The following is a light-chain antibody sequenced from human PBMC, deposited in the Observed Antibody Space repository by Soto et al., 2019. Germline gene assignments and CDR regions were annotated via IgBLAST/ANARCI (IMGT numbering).Light chain of an antibody. V-gene: IGKV1-12*01. CDR3: QQANSFPPWT. CDR2: AAS. Sequence: DIQMTQSPSSVSASVGDRVTITCRASQGISSWLVWYQQKPGKAPKLLIYAASSLQSGVPSRFSGSGSGTDFTLTISSLQPEDFATYYCQQANSFPPWTFGQGTKVDIK. CDR1: QGISSW. J-gene: IGKJ1*01.